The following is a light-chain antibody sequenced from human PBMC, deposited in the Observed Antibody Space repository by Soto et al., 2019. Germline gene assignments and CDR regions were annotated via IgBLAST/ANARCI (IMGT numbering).Light chain of an antibody. CDR2: GAS. V-gene: IGKV3D-20*01. CDR1: QSVSSSY. J-gene: IGKJ4*01. CDR3: QQYTNWPPRLT. Sequence: EIVLTQSPATLSLSPGERATLSCGASQSVSSSYLAWYQQKPGLAPRLLIYGASSRATGVPDRFSGSGSGTDFTLTISGLQSADSAVYYCQQYTNWPPRLTFGGGTKVDIK.